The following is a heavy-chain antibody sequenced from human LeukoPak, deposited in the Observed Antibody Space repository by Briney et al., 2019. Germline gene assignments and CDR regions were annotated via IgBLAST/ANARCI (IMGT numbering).Heavy chain of an antibody. J-gene: IGHJ4*01. CDR2: INTDGTRP. CDR1: GFTFGNYW. CDR3: GRDFNGALDC. Sequence: AGSLSLSCAASGFTFGNYWMHWVRQAPGKGLVWVSRINTDGTRPGHADSVKGRFTISRDNAKNTLYLQMNSLRAEDTAVYYCGRDFNGALDCWGQGSLISVSS. D-gene: IGHD2-8*01. V-gene: IGHV3-74*01.